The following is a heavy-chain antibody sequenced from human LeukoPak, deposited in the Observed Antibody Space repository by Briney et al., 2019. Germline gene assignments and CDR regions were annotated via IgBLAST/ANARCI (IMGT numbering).Heavy chain of an antibody. D-gene: IGHD6-6*01. Sequence: SETLSLTCTVSGYSISSGYYWGWIRQPPGKGLEWIGSIYHSGSTYYNPSLKSRVTISVDTSKNQFSLKLSSVTAADTAVYYCARVGSSSSDPFDYWGQGTLVTVSS. J-gene: IGHJ4*02. CDR2: IYHSGST. CDR1: GYSISSGYY. V-gene: IGHV4-38-2*02. CDR3: ARVGSSSSDPFDY.